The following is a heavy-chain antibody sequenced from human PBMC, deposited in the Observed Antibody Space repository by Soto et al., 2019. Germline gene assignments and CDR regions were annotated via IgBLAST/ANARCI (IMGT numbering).Heavy chain of an antibody. D-gene: IGHD3-10*01. CDR2: INHSGST. CDR1: GGSFSGYY. V-gene: IGHV4-34*01. Sequence: PSETLSLTCAVYGGSFSGYYWSWIRQPPGKGLEWIGEINHSGSTNYNPSLKSRVTISVDTSKNQFSLKLSSVTAADTAVYYCARRTYGYFDYGGQGTLVTVSS. CDR3: ARRTYGYFDY. J-gene: IGHJ4*02.